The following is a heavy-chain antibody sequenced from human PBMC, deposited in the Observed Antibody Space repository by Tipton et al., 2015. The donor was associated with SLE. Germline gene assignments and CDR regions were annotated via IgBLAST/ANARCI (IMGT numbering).Heavy chain of an antibody. CDR1: GGSFSGYY. CDR3: ANMRGPQNFDY. CDR2: INHSGST. V-gene: IGHV4-34*01. Sequence: LSLTCAVYGGSFSGYYWSWIRQPSGKGLEWIGEINHSGSTNYNPSLKSRVTISVDTSKNQFSLKLSSVTAADTAVYYCANMRGPQNFDYWGQGTLVTVSS. J-gene: IGHJ4*02.